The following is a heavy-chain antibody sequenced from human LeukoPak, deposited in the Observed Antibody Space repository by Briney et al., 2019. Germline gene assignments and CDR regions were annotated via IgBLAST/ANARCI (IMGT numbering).Heavy chain of an antibody. CDR3: ARVYTSGYYGGYALDV. CDR1: GFTFSTYW. V-gene: IGHV3-74*01. D-gene: IGHD5-12*01. J-gene: IGHJ3*01. CDR2: INSDGSTT. Sequence: GGSLRLSCAASGFTFSTYWMHWVRQAPGKGLVWLSRINSDGSTTNYGDSVKGRFTISRDNAKNTLYLQMNSLRAEDTAVYYCARVYTSGYYGGYALDVWGQGTMVTVSS.